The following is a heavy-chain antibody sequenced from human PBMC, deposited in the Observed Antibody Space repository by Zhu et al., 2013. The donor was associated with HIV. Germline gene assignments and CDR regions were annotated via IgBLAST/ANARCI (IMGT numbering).Heavy chain of an antibody. D-gene: IGHD4-17*01. Sequence: QVQLVQSGAEVKNPGASVKVSCKTSGYTFTSHDINWVRQAPGQGLEWMGWMDPNSGKTGYAQKFQDRVTMTRDTSIGTAYMELSSLRSEDTAVYYCASITVTSYFWGQGTLVTVSS. CDR3: ASITVTSYF. J-gene: IGHJ4*02. V-gene: IGHV1-8*01. CDR2: MDPNSGKT. CDR1: GYTFTSHD.